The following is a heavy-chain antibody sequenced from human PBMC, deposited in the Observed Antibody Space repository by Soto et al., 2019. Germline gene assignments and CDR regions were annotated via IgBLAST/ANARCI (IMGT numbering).Heavy chain of an antibody. Sequence: SETLSLTCTVSGGSISSYYWSWIRQPPGKGLEWIGYIYYSGRTYHNPSLKSRVTLSLDASKNQFSLKLISVTAADTAVYYCARSLMDVWGKGTTVTVSS. CDR3: ARSLMDV. J-gene: IGHJ6*03. V-gene: IGHV4-59*08. CDR1: GGSISSYY. CDR2: IYYSGRT.